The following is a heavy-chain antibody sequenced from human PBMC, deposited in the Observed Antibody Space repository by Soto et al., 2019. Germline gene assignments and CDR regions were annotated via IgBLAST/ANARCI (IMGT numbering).Heavy chain of an antibody. D-gene: IGHD3-22*01. V-gene: IGHV1-69*12. J-gene: IGHJ4*02. CDR3: ASHYDSGGYYYRGLDY. Sequence: QVQLVQSGAEVKKPGSSVKVSCKASGGTFNSYAISWVRQAPGQGLEWMGGIIAIFGTADYAQKFQGRVTITAVESTSTGYMELSSLRSEDTAVYYCASHYDSGGYYYRGLDYWGQGTLVTVSS. CDR2: IIAIFGTA. CDR1: GGTFNSYA.